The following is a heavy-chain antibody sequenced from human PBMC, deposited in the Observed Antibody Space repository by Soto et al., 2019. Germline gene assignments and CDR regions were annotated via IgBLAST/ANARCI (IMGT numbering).Heavy chain of an antibody. Sequence: EVQLLESGGGLVQPGGSLRLSCAASGFTFSSYAMSWVRQAPGKGLEWVSAISGSGGSTYYADSVKGRFTISRDNSXXTLYLQMNSLRAEDTAVYYCAKDRIVGATLNWFDPWGQGTLVTVSS. V-gene: IGHV3-23*01. J-gene: IGHJ5*02. CDR3: AKDRIVGATLNWFDP. CDR2: ISGSGGST. CDR1: GFTFSSYA. D-gene: IGHD1-26*01.